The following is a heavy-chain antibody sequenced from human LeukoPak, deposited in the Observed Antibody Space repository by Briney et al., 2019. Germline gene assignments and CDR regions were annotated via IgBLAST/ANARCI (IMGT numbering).Heavy chain of an antibody. D-gene: IGHD3-10*01. Sequence: GGSLRLSCAASGFTFSSYAMHWVRQAPGKGLEWVAAISYDGSNKYAADSVKGRFTISRDDSKSIAYLQMNSLKTEDTAVYYCTGSFGELTFFDYWGQGTLVTVSP. J-gene: IGHJ4*02. CDR1: GFTFSSYA. CDR2: ISYDGSNK. V-gene: IGHV3-30*04. CDR3: TGSFGELTFFDY.